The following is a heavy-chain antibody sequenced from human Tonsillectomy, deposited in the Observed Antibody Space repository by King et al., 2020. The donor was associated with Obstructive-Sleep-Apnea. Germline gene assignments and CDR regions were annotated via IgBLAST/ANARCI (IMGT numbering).Heavy chain of an antibody. D-gene: IGHD4-17*01. Sequence: VQLVESGAEVKKPGESLKISCKGSRYSFITYWIGGVRPMPGKGLEWMGIIYPGDSDTRYSPSFQGQVTISADKSISTAYLQWSSVKASDTAMYYCARLYGDYGFDPWGQGTLVTVSS. CDR1: RYSFITYW. J-gene: IGHJ5*02. CDR2: IYPGDSDT. CDR3: ARLYGDYGFDP. V-gene: IGHV5-51*01.